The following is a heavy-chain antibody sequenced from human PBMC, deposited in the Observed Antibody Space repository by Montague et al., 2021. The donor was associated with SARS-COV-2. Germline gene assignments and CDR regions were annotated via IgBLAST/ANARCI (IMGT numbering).Heavy chain of an antibody. CDR3: ARDGTAGDWFDP. V-gene: IGHV4-31*03. CDR1: GGSIRSENYY. Sequence: TLSLTCTVSGGSIRSENYYWSWIRQHPGKGLDWIGYIHYSGSTDYNPSLNSRVSISVDTSKNQFSLTLRSVTAADTAVYFCARDGTAGDWFDPWGQGTLVTVSS. CDR2: IHYSGST. D-gene: IGHD1-26*01. J-gene: IGHJ5*02.